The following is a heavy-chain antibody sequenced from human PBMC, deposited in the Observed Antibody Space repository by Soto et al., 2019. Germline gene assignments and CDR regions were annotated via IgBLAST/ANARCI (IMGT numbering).Heavy chain of an antibody. V-gene: IGHV1-3*01. CDR2: INAGNGNT. CDR3: ARETSGYLLFSYGMDV. CDR1: GYTFTSYS. J-gene: IGHJ6*02. Sequence: GASVKVSCKASGYTFTSYSMHWVRLAPGQRLEWIGWINAGNGNTKYSQKFQGRVTITRDTSASTAYMELSSLRSEDTAVYYCARETSGYLLFSYGMDVWGEAIKVTVTS. D-gene: IGHD3-10*02.